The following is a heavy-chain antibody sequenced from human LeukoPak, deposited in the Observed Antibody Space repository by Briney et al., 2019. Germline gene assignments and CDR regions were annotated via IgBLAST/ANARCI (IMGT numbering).Heavy chain of an antibody. CDR1: GFTVSSNY. V-gene: IGHV3-53*01. CDR2: IYSGGST. CDR3: ARDYPPPPVAGPYYFDY. J-gene: IGHJ4*02. D-gene: IGHD6-19*01. Sequence: GGSLRLSCTASGFTVSSNYMIWVRQAPGKGLEWVSVIYSGGSTYYADSVKGRFTISRDNSKNTVYLQMNSLRAEDTAVYYCARDYPPPPVAGPYYFDYWGQGTLVTVSS.